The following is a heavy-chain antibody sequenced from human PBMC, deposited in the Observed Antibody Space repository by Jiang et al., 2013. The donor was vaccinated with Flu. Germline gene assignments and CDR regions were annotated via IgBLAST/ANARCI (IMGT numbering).Heavy chain of an antibody. CDR2: IYYSGST. CDR1: GGSISSGDYY. D-gene: IGHD3-22*01. J-gene: IGHJ4*02. Sequence: GPGLVKPSQTLSLTCTVSGGSISSGDYYWSWIRQPPGKGLEWIGYIYYSGSTYYNPSLKSRVTISVDTSKNQFSLKLSSVTAADTAVYYCARETYYYDSSGSPFDYWGQGTLVTVSS. V-gene: IGHV4-30-4*01. CDR3: ARETYYYDSSGSPFDY.